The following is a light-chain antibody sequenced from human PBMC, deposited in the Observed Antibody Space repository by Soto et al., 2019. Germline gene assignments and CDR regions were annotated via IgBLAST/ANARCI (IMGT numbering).Light chain of an antibody. Sequence: QSALTQPASVSGSPGPSITISCTGTSRDVGSYNLVSWYQQHPGKAPKLMIYEGSKRPSGVSNRFSGSKSGNTASLTISGLQAEDEADYYCCSYAGSSTFYVFGTGTKRTV. V-gene: IGLV2-23*01. CDR3: CSYAGSSTFYV. CDR2: EGS. J-gene: IGLJ1*01. CDR1: SRDVGSYNL.